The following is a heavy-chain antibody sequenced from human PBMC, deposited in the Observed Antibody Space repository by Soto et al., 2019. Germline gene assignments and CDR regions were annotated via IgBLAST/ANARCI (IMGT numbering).Heavy chain of an antibody. V-gene: IGHV1-2*02. D-gene: IGHD3-9*01. CDR3: TTLRLDP. CDR2: VNPNTGLT. J-gene: IGHJ5*02. CDR1: GYTFTALY. Sequence: QVQLVQSGSEVRKPGASVKVSCQASGYTFTALYMNWVRQAPGQGLEWMGWVNPNTGLTKYAQKFQGRVIMTRDTSINTAYMALSGLTSDDTAVYYCTTLRLDPWGQGTLVTVSS.